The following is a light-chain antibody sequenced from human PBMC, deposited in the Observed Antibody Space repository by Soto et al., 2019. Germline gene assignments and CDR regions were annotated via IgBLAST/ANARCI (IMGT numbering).Light chain of an antibody. J-gene: IGKJ3*01. Sequence: EIVMTQSPATLSVSPGERATLSCRASQSISSILAWYQQKPGQAPRLLIYGASTRATGIPATFSGSGSGTEFSLTISGLQPEDFAVYYCQQYNNWPFTFGPGTKVDIQ. CDR2: GAS. CDR3: QQYNNWPFT. V-gene: IGKV3-15*01. CDR1: QSISSI.